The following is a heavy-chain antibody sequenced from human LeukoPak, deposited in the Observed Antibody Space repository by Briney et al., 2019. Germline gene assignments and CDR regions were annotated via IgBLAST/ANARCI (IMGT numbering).Heavy chain of an antibody. Sequence: GESLKISCKGSGYSFSNYWIGWVRQMPGKGLEWMGIIYPDESNTRYSPSFQGQVTISADKSISTAYLQWSSLKASDTAMYYCARLLSDFDYWGQGTLVTVSS. J-gene: IGHJ4*02. CDR3: ARLLSDFDY. CDR1: GYSFSNYW. V-gene: IGHV5-51*01. CDR2: IYPDESNT. D-gene: IGHD3-3*01.